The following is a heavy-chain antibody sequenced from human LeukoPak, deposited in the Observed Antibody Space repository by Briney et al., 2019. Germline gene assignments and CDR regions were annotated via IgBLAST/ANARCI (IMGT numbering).Heavy chain of an antibody. CDR1: GYTFTNHG. V-gene: IGHV1-18*01. J-gene: IGHJ6*03. D-gene: IGHD4-17*01. CDR3: ARGATKVTSVIHMDV. Sequence: ASVKVSCKASGYTFTNHGIHWVRQAPGQGFEWMGWITSYNGYTNYALKFQDRVTMTTDTSTSTVYMELRSLISDDTAVYYCARGATKVTSVIHMDVWGKGTTVIVSS. CDR2: ITSYNGYT.